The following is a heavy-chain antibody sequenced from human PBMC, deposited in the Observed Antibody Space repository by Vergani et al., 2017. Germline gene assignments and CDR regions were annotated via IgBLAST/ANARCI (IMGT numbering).Heavy chain of an antibody. J-gene: IGHJ4*02. CDR3: ARGGGYYGSGSYYPFDY. V-gene: IGHV3-53*01. D-gene: IGHD3-10*01. Sequence: EVQLVESGGGLIQPGGSLRLSCAASGFTVSSNYMSWVRQAPGKGLEWVSVIYSGGSTYYADSVKGRFTISRDNSKNTLYLQMNSLRAEDTAVYYCARGGGYYGSGSYYPFDYWGQGTLVTVSS. CDR1: GFTVSSNY. CDR2: IYSGGST.